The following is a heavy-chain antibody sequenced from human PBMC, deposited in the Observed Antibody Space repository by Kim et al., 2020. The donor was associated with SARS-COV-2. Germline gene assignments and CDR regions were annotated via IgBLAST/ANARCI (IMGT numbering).Heavy chain of an antibody. CDR1: GFTFSSYG. CDR3: AKDESRYNWNDDAFDI. Sequence: GSLRLSCAASGFTFSSYGMHWVRQAPGKGLEWVAVISYDGSNKYYADSVKGRFTISRDNSKNTLYLQMNSLRAEDTAVYYCAKDESRYNWNDDAFDIWGQGTMVTVSS. CDR2: ISYDGSNK. D-gene: IGHD1-1*01. J-gene: IGHJ3*02. V-gene: IGHV3-30*18.